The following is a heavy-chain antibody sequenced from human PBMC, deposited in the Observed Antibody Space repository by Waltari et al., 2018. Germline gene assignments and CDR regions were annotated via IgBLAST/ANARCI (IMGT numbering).Heavy chain of an antibody. Sequence: EVQLVESGGGLVQPGGSLRLSCATSGFTLSAYYMAWVRQAPGKGLEWVARSHNEVDTYPTKYAASVKGRFTILRDDSKSSVYLQMNTLRTEDTAVYYCARECWYSLDIWGQGTVVTVSP. CDR3: ARECWYSLDI. CDR1: GFTLSAYY. V-gene: IGHV3-72*01. D-gene: IGHD2-15*01. CDR2: SHNEVDTYPT. J-gene: IGHJ3*02.